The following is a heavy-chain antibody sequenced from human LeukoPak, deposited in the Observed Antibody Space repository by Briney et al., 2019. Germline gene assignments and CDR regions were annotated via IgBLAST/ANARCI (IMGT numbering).Heavy chain of an antibody. CDR1: GYTFTSYY. D-gene: IGHD2-2*01. Sequence: ASVKVSCKASGYTFTSYYMHWVRQAPGQGLEWMGIINPSGGSTSYAQKFQGRVTMTRDTSTSTVYMELSSLRSEDTAVYYCARMVVVPAAIYWFDPWGQGTLVTVSS. CDR2: INPSGGST. CDR3: ARMVVVPAAIYWFDP. J-gene: IGHJ5*02. V-gene: IGHV1-46*01.